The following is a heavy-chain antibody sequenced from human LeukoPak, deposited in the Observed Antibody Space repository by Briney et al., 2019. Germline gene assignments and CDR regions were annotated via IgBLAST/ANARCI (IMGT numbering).Heavy chain of an antibody. CDR2: IYYSGIT. Sequence: PSETLSLTCSVSGGSVSSYYWTWIRQPPGKGLEWIAYIYYSGITNYNPSLKSRVTISVDTSKSQFSLRLSSVTAADTAVYYCARQERQGCSGGSCPYAFEIWGQGTMVTVSS. V-gene: IGHV4-59*08. J-gene: IGHJ3*02. CDR1: GGSVSSYY. D-gene: IGHD2-15*01. CDR3: ARQERQGCSGGSCPYAFEI.